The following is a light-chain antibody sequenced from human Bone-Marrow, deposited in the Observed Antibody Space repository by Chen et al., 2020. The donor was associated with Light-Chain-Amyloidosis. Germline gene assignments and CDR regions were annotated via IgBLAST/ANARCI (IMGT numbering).Light chain of an antibody. Sequence: SYVLTQPSSVSVAPGQTATIACGGNNIGSTSVHWYQQTPGQAPLLVVYDDSDRPSGLPERLSGSNSGNTATLTISRAEAGDEADYYCQVWDRSSDRPVFGGGTKLTVL. CDR1: NIGSTS. CDR3: QVWDRSSDRPV. J-gene: IGLJ3*02. CDR2: DDS. V-gene: IGLV3-21*02.